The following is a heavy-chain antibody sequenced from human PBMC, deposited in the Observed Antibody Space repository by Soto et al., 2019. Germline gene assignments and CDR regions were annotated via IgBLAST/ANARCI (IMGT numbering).Heavy chain of an antibody. CDR3: ARLEQLVAFYYYGMDV. J-gene: IGHJ6*02. V-gene: IGHV4-39*01. CDR1: GGSISSSSYY. CDR2: IYYSGST. D-gene: IGHD6-6*01. Sequence: SETLSLTCTVSGGSISSSSYYWGWIRQPPGKGLEWIGSIYYSGSTYYNPSLKSRVTISVDTSKNQFSLKLSFVTAADTAVYYCARLEQLVAFYYYGMDVWGQGTTVTVSS.